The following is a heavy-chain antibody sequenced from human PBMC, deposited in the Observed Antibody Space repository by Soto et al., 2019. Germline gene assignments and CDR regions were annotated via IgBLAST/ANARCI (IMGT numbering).Heavy chain of an antibody. J-gene: IGHJ5*02. D-gene: IGHD3-10*01. CDR1: GFTFTTYW. CDR2: IRQDGGAQ. CDR3: VRGGHGSGSYLGSS. V-gene: IGHV3-7*03. Sequence: EEQLVESGGGLAQPWGSLILSCVASGFTFTTYWMSWVRQAPGKGLEWVANIRQDGGAQYYVDSVKGRFTISRDNAKNSGYLQMDSLRVEDTAVYYCVRGGHGSGSYLGSSWGQGILVTVS.